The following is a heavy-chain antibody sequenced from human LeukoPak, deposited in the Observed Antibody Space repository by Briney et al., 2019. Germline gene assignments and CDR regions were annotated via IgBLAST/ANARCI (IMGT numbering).Heavy chain of an antibody. CDR2: IYSGGST. J-gene: IGHJ4*02. Sequence: GGSLRLSCAASGFTVSSNYMSWVRQAPGKGLEWVSVIYSGGSTYYADSVKGRFTISRDNSKNTLYLQMNSLRAEDTAVYYCANDMITFGGVIVWGQGTLVTVSS. V-gene: IGHV3-53*01. CDR1: GFTVSSNY. D-gene: IGHD3-16*02. CDR3: ANDMITFGGVIV.